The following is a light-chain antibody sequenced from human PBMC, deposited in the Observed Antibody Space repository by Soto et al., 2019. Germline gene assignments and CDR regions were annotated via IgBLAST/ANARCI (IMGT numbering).Light chain of an antibody. Sequence: EIVLTQSPATLSLSPGERATLSCRVSQSVSSYLAWFQQKPGQAPRLLIYDTSNRATGFPARFSGSGSGTDFTLTISSLEPEDFAVYYCQQRSNWPPTFGQGTKVEIK. CDR3: QQRSNWPPT. V-gene: IGKV3-11*01. J-gene: IGKJ1*01. CDR2: DTS. CDR1: QSVSSY.